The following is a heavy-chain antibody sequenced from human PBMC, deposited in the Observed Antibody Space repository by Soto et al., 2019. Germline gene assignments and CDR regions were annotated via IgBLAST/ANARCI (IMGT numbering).Heavy chain of an antibody. Sequence: TVSWGTIINFGGSWILQNPGKGLEWIGYIYYSGSTNYNPSLKSRVTISVDTSKNQFSLKLSSVTAADTAVYYCASCPASGSYYWDYYYYGMDVWGQGTTVTVSS. V-gene: IGHV4-59*01. J-gene: IGHJ6*02. D-gene: IGHD3-10*01. CDR2: IYYSGST. CDR1: WGTIINFG. CDR3: ASCPASGSYYWDYYYYGMDV.